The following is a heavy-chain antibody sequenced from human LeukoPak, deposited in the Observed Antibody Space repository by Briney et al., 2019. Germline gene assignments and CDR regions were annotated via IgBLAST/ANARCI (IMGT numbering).Heavy chain of an antibody. CDR1: GFPFSGYY. D-gene: IGHD4-17*01. CDR2: ISSSGSTI. Sequence: AGSLRLSCTSAGFPFSGYYISSLRQAQDKEQEWVSYISSSGSTIYYADSVKGRFTISRENEKNLLYLQMNSLRAEDTAVYYCARGSRATVTTRGDYWGQGTLVTVSS. V-gene: IGHV3-11*01. J-gene: IGHJ4*02. CDR3: ARGSRATVTTRGDY.